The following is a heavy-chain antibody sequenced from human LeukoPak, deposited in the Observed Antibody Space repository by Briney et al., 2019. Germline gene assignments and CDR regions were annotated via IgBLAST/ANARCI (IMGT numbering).Heavy chain of an antibody. D-gene: IGHD6-13*01. Sequence: ASVKVSCKASGYTFTSYGISWVRQAPGQGLEWMGRIIPILGIANYAQKFQGRVTITADKSTSTAYMELSSLRSEDTAVYYCARDPIFHGIAAAGRGPHWGQGTLVTVSS. J-gene: IGHJ4*02. CDR2: IIPILGIA. V-gene: IGHV1-69*04. CDR1: GYTFTSYG. CDR3: ARDPIFHGIAAAGRGPH.